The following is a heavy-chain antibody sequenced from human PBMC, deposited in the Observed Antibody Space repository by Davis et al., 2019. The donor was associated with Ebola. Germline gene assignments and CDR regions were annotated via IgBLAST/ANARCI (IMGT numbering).Heavy chain of an antibody. CDR2: IYRGGST. J-gene: IGHJ4*02. V-gene: IGHV3-53*01. CDR1: GFNVSGNY. Sequence: GGSLRLSCTAPGFNVSGNYMSWVRQAPGKGLEWAAVIYRGGSTYYADSVKGRFTISRDNSKDTVQLQMNSLRAEDTAIYYCTRGRGGSSWELYWGQGTLVTVSS. CDR3: TRGRGGSSWELY. D-gene: IGHD6-13*01.